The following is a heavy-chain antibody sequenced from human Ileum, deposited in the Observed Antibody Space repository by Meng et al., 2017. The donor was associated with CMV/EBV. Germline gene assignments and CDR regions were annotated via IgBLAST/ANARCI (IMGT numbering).Heavy chain of an antibody. CDR2: INPNTGTT. Sequence: QVTRVQSGAEVKKPGASVKVSCKASGYTFTGYYLHWVRQAPGQGLEWMAWINPNTGTTDYAQKFRGRVTMTRDTSISTAYMELSSLKSDDTAVYYCARGGGAADYWGQGTLVTVSS. D-gene: IGHD1-26*01. V-gene: IGHV1-2*02. CDR1: GYTFTGYY. J-gene: IGHJ4*02. CDR3: ARGGGAADY.